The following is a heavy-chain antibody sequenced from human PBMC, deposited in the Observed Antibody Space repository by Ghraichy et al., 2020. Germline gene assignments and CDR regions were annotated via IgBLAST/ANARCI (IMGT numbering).Heavy chain of an antibody. CDR2: IYWDDDK. Sequence: SGPTLVKPTQTLTLTCTFSGFSLSTSGVGVGWIRQPPGKALEWLALIYWDDDKRYSPSLKSRLTITKDASKTQVVLTMTNMDPVDTATYYCAHSGYDFWSAYPKYYFDYWGQGTLVTVSS. J-gene: IGHJ4*02. CDR1: GFSLSTSGVG. D-gene: IGHD3-3*01. CDR3: AHSGYDFWSAYPKYYFDY. V-gene: IGHV2-5*02.